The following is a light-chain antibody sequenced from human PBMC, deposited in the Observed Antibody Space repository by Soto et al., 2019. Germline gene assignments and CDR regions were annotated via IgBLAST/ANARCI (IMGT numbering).Light chain of an antibody. CDR3: QQSYSTTRT. V-gene: IGKV1-39*01. J-gene: IGKJ1*01. CDR1: QFIDSY. CDR2: AAS. Sequence: DIQLTQSPTSLSASVGDRVTIACRASQFIDSYLNWYQQKPGKAPKLLIYAASSLQSGVSSRFSGSGSGTDFTLTINSLQPEDFATYYCQQSYSTTRTFGQVTKVEIK.